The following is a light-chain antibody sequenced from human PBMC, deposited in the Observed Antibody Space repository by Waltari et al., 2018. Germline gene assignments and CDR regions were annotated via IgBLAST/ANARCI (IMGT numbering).Light chain of an antibody. CDR1: QSVLYSSNNLNY. CDR3: QQFYSTPYT. V-gene: IGKV4-1*01. CDR2: WAS. Sequence: DIVMTQSPDSLAVSLGERATINCKSSQSVLYSSNNLNYLAWYQQKPGQPPKLLIYWASTRESRVPDRFSGSGSGTDFTLTISSLQAEDVAVYYCQQFYSTPYTFGQGTKLEIK. J-gene: IGKJ2*01.